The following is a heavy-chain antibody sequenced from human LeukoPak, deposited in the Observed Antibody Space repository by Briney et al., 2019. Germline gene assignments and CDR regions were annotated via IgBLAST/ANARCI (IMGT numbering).Heavy chain of an antibody. CDR3: TRPIEYSSSSGAYYYYYMDV. CDR2: IRSKANSYAT. V-gene: IGHV3-73*01. J-gene: IGHJ6*03. Sequence: GGSLRLSCAASGFTFSGSAMHWVRQASGKGLEWVGRIRSKANSYATAYAASVKGRFTISRDDSKNTAYLQMNSLKTEDTAVYYCTRPIEYSSSSGAYYYYYMDVWGKGTTVTVSS. D-gene: IGHD6-6*01. CDR1: GFTFSGSA.